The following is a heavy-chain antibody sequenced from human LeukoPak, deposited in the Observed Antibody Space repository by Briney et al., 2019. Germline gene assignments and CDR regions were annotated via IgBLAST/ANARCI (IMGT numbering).Heavy chain of an antibody. CDR1: GFTFSSYS. J-gene: IGHJ1*01. D-gene: IGHD1-26*01. V-gene: IGHV3-21*01. CDR2: ISSSSSYI. CDR3: ARASSGSYGGFQH. Sequence: GGSLRLSCAASGFTFSSYSMNWVRQAPGKGLEWVSSISSSSSYIYYADSVKGRLTISRDNAKNSLYLQMNSLRAEDTAVYYCARASSGSYGGFQHWGQGTLVTVSS.